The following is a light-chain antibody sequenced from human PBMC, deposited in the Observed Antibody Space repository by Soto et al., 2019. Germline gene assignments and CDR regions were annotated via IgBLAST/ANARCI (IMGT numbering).Light chain of an antibody. CDR1: SSNIGAGYD. Sequence: QSVLTQTPSVSGAPGQTITMSCTGSSSNIGAGYDVHWYQQVPGAAPRLLIYADNNRPSGVPDRFSASKSGTSASLAITGLQGDDEANYYCQSYDTSLSGVIFGAGTQLTVL. J-gene: IGLJ2*01. CDR3: QSYDTSLSGVI. CDR2: ADN. V-gene: IGLV1-40*01.